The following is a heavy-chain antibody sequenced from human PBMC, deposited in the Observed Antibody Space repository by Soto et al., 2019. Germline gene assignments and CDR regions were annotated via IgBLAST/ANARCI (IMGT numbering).Heavy chain of an antibody. CDR2: ISNTGGGT. Sequence: EVQLLDSGGGLVQPGGSLGLSCAASGFTFNNYAMNWVRQAPGMGLEWVATISNTGGGTYYADSVKGRFTISRDNSKNKLYLQRSSLRVEDTAVYYCAKDRRAGNFDYWGQGTQVTVSS. CDR1: GFTFNNYA. J-gene: IGHJ4*02. V-gene: IGHV3-23*01. CDR3: AKDRRAGNFDY.